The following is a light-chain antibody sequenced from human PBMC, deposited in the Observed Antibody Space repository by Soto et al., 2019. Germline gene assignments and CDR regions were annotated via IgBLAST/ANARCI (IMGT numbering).Light chain of an antibody. Sequence: QSALTQPASVSGSQGQSITISCTGTSSDVGGYNYVSWYQQHPGKAPKLMIYDVSNRPSGVSNRFSGSKSGNTASLTISGLQAEDEADYYCSSYTSSSTYVFGTGTKVTVL. CDR3: SSYTSSSTYV. CDR1: SSDVGGYNY. CDR2: DVS. J-gene: IGLJ1*01. V-gene: IGLV2-14*01.